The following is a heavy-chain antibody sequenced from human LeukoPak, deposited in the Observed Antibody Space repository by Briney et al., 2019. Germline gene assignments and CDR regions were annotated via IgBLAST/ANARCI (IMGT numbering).Heavy chain of an antibody. D-gene: IGHD4-17*01. J-gene: IGHJ4*02. CDR2: ISYDGSNK. CDR1: GFTFSSYG. V-gene: IGHV3-30*18. Sequence: GGSLRLSCAASGFTFSSYGMHWVRQAPGKGLEWVAVISYDGSNKYYADSVKGRFTISRDNSKNTLYLQMNSLRAEDTAVYYCAKDYGDYYSDYWGQGTLVTVSS. CDR3: AKDYGDYYSDY.